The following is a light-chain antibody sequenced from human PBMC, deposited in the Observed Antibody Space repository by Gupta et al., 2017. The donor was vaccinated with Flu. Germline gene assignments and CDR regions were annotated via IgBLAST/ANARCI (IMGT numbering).Light chain of an antibody. V-gene: IGLV1-44*01. J-gene: IGLJ1*01. Sequence: RVTISCSGSSSNIGSNTVNWYRQLPVTAPKLLIHSDDQRPSGVPERFSGSKSGTSASLAISGLQSEDEADYYCAAWDDSLNGYVFGTGTKVTVL. CDR1: SSNIGSNT. CDR3: AAWDDSLNGYV. CDR2: SDD.